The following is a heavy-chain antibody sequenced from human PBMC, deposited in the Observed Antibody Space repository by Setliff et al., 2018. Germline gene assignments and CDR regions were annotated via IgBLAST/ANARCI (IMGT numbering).Heavy chain of an antibody. J-gene: IGHJ3*01. CDR2: IYPGDSDT. CDR1: GYRFTSYW. CDR3: ARLGSSSWYNDVFDF. Sequence: GESLKISCKASGYRFTSYWIGWVRQMPGKGLEWMGIIYPGDSDTRYSPSFQGQVTISADKSISTAYLQWSTLKASDTAMYYCARLGSSSWYNDVFDFWGPGTMVTVSS. V-gene: IGHV5-51*01. D-gene: IGHD6-13*01.